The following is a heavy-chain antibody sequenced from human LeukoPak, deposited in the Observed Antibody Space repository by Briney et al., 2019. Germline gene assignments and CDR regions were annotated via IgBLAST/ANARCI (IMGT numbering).Heavy chain of an antibody. D-gene: IGHD3-10*01. CDR2: IKHDGSEK. CDR1: GFIFTNYF. V-gene: IGHV3-7*03. Sequence: PGGSLRLSCAAPGFIFTNYFMSWVRQAPGKGLEWVASIKHDGSEKYYVDSVRGRFTISRDNTMNSLYLQMSSLRAEDTAVYYCAKGVGSGSYYFDYWGQGTLVTVSS. CDR3: AKGVGSGSYYFDY. J-gene: IGHJ4*02.